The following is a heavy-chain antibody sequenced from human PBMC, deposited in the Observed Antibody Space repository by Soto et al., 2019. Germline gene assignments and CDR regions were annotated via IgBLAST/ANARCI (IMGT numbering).Heavy chain of an antibody. CDR1: GASFTGHY. CDR3: GGAEAGPNKY. D-gene: IGHD6-13*01. CDR2: MNQLGSS. V-gene: IGHV4-34*01. J-gene: IGHJ4*01. Sequence: QVQLQQWGAGLLKPSATLSLTCTVPGASFTGHYWSWVRQSPGTGLEWIGAMNQLGSSNYHQSLKSRVTLSVDTSKKQFSLNLRSVTAVDTAVYFCGGAEAGPNKYWGHVNLVTVSS.